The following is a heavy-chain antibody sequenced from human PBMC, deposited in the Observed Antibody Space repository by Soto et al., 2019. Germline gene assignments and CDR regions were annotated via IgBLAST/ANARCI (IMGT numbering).Heavy chain of an antibody. D-gene: IGHD6-13*01. CDR1: GGSISSYY. CDR2: IYYSGST. CDR3: ARRYSSAFDI. Sequence: SETLSLTCTVSGGSISSYYWSRIRQPPGKGLEWIGYIYYSGSTNYNPSLKSRVTISVDTSKNQFSLKLSSVTAADTAVYYCARRYSSAFDIWGQGTMVTVSS. V-gene: IGHV4-59*08. J-gene: IGHJ3*02.